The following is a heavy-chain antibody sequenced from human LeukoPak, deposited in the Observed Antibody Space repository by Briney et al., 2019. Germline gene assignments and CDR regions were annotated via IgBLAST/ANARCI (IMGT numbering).Heavy chain of an antibody. Sequence: GGSLRLSWAAPGFTLRNYGRNWVRQPPGKGLEWVAFLRNDGSNKYYADSVKGRFTISRDNSKNTLYLQMNSLRAEDTAVYYCAKAPRGYCSGGSCYPFDYWGQGTLVTVSS. CDR1: GFTLRNYG. CDR2: LRNDGSNK. CDR3: AKAPRGYCSGGSCYPFDY. V-gene: IGHV3-30*02. D-gene: IGHD2-15*01. J-gene: IGHJ4*02.